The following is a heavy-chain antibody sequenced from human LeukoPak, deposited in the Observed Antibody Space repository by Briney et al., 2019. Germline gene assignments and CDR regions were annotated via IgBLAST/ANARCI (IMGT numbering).Heavy chain of an antibody. CDR3: ARLGYCSSTSCYPGDYYYMDV. J-gene: IGHJ6*03. CDR1: GGSISSSSYY. V-gene: IGHV4-39*01. CDR2: IYYSGST. D-gene: IGHD2-2*01. Sequence: SETLSLTCTVSGGSISSSSYYWGWIRQPPGKGLEWIGNIYYSGSTYYNPSLKSRVTISVDTSKNQFSLKLSSVTAADTAVYYCARLGYCSSTSCYPGDYYYMDVWGKGTTVTVSS.